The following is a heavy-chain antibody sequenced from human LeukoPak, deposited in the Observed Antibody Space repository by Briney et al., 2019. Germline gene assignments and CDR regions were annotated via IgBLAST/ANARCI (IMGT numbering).Heavy chain of an antibody. CDR2: FDPEDGET. CDR1: GYTLTELS. V-gene: IGHV1-24*01. CDR3: ATVGVIRYSSSWYGNPRNNWFDP. Sequence: ASVKVSCKVSGYTLTELSMHWVRQAPGKGLEWMGGFDPEDGETIYAQKFQDRVTMTEDTSTDTAYMELSSLRSEDTAVYYCATVGVIRYSSSWYGNPRNNWFDPWGQGTLVTVSS. J-gene: IGHJ5*02. D-gene: IGHD6-13*01.